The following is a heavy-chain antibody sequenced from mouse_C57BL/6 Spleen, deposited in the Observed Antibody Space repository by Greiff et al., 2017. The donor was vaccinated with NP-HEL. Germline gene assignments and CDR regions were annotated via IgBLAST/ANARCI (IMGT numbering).Heavy chain of an antibody. CDR3: ARRADRVFAY. D-gene: IGHD3-2*01. V-gene: IGHV1-42*01. J-gene: IGHJ3*01. Sequence: EVQLQQSGPELVKPGASVKISCKASGYSFTGYYMNWVKQSPEKSLEWIGEINPSTGGTTYNQKFKAKATLTVDKSSSTAYMQLKSLTSEDSAVYYCARRADRVFAYWGQGTLVTVSA. CDR1: GYSFTGYY. CDR2: INPSTGGT.